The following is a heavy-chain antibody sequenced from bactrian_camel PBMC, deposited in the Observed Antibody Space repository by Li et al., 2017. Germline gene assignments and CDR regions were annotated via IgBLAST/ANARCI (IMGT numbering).Heavy chain of an antibody. CDR2: ITSGGGST. CDR3: AASDRSCGSWGGRYYTS. Sequence: VQLVESGGGLVQPGGSLRLSCAASGFTFSSYTMSWVRQAPGKGLEWLSDITSGGGSTYYADSVKGRFSISRDNAKHTVWLQMNSLKTEDTGMYYCAASDRSCGSWGGRYYTSWGQGTQVTVS. D-gene: IGHD2*01. J-gene: IGHJ4*01. V-gene: IGHV3S40*01. CDR1: GFTFSSYT.